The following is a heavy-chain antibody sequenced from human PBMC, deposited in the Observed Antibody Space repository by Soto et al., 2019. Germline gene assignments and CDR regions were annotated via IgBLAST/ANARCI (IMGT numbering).Heavy chain of an antibody. J-gene: IGHJ6*02. Sequence: PGESLKISCKGSGYSFPSQWIGWVRQTPGKGLEWMGSIYPADSDTRYSPSFQGQVIISADKSIRTAYLEWSSLKASDSAMYYCVRTHPNNKRYYDHSYGMDVWGQRTTVTVSS. CDR1: GYSFPSQW. CDR2: IYPADSDT. V-gene: IGHV5-51*01. CDR3: VRTHPNNKRYYDHSYGMDV. D-gene: IGHD1-1*01.